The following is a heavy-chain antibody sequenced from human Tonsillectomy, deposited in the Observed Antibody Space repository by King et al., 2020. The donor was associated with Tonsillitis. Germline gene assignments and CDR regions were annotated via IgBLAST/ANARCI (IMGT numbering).Heavy chain of an antibody. CDR3: ASHDGGNSNAAFDI. CDR2: LSTTSSSI. J-gene: IGHJ3*02. V-gene: IGHV3-21*01. CDR1: GFTFSNYN. D-gene: IGHD4-23*01. Sequence: VQLVESGGGLVKPGVSLRLSCAASGFTFSNYNVNWIRQTPGKGLEWVSSLSTTSSSIFYADSVKGRFTISRDNAKNSLYLQMNNLRAEDTAVYYCASHDGGNSNAAFDIWGQGTMVTVSS.